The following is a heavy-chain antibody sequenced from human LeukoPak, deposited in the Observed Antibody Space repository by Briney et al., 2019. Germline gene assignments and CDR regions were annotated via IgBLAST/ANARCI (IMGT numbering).Heavy chain of an antibody. CDR1: GGSISSYY. Sequence: LETLSLTCTVSGGSISSYYWSWIRQPPGKGLEWIGYIYYSGSTNYNPSLKSRVTISVDTPKHQFSLELSSVTAADTAVYYCARHLYFYNSSGYYNYFDYWGQGALVTVSS. J-gene: IGHJ4*02. CDR3: ARHLYFYNSSGYYNYFDY. D-gene: IGHD3-22*01. CDR2: IYYSGST. V-gene: IGHV4-59*08.